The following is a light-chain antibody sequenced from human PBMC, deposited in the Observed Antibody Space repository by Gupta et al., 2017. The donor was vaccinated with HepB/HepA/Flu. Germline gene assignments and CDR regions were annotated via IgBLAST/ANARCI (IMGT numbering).Light chain of an antibody. J-gene: IGLJ2*01. Sequence: QSVLAQPPSASGTPGPRVTISCSGSSSNIGSNLVNWYQQLPGTAPKLLIFSNNQRPSGIPDQFSGSKSGTSASLAISGLQSADEAGYYCAAWDDSLNVVVFGGGTKLTVL. CDR2: SNN. CDR1: SSNIGSNL. V-gene: IGLV1-44*01. CDR3: AAWDDSLNVVV.